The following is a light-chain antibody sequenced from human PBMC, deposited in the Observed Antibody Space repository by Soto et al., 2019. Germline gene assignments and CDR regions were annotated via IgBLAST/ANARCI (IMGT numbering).Light chain of an antibody. CDR2: EVT. V-gene: IGLV2-8*01. CDR1: SSDVGLYNY. J-gene: IGLJ2*01. CDR3: ISHAGVNTVI. Sequence: QSALTQPPSASGSLGQSLTISCAGSSSDVGLYNYVSWYQQHPGKAPKLLIYEVTKRPSGVPDRFSGSKSGNTASLTVSGLQAEDDAHYYCISHAGVNTVILGGGTKVTVL.